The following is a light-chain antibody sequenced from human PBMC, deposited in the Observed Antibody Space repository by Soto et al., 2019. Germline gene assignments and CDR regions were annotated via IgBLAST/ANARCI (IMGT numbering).Light chain of an antibody. Sequence: EIVLTQSRGTVSFSPGERATLSCRASQSVSSSYLAWYQQKPGQAPRLLIYCASSRATGIPDRFSGSGSGTDFTLTISRLEPEDFAVYYCQQYGSSLFTFGQGTRLEIK. CDR2: CAS. J-gene: IGKJ5*01. CDR3: QQYGSSLFT. CDR1: QSVSSSY. V-gene: IGKV3-20*01.